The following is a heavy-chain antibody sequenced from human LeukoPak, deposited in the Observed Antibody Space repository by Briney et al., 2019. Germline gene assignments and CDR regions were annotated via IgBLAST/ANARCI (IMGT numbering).Heavy chain of an antibody. CDR2: ISATGGST. J-gene: IGHJ4*02. Sequence: PGGSLRLSCGASGFVFSTYAMAWVRQAPGKGLEWVSIISATGGSTYYADSVRGRLTISRDNSKKTLYLQLNNLRAEDTAVYYCARDIRHNFQFLDQYYFHFWGQGTRVTVSS. V-gene: IGHV3-23*01. CDR1: GFVFSTYA. D-gene: IGHD1-1*01. CDR3: ARDIRHNFQFLDQYYFHF.